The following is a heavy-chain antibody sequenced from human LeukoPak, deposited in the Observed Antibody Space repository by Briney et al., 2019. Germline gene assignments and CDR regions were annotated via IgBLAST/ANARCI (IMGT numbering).Heavy chain of an antibody. D-gene: IGHD2-21*02. V-gene: IGHV3-72*01. CDR1: GFTFSSYS. Sequence: PGGSLRLSCTASGFTFSSYSMTWVRQAPGKGLEWVGRTRNEANSYTTEYAASVEGRFTISRDDSKNSMFLHMNSLKTEDTAMYYCATSVVPATPFDYWGQGTLVTVSS. CDR3: ATSVVPATPFDY. J-gene: IGHJ4*02. CDR2: TRNEANSYTT.